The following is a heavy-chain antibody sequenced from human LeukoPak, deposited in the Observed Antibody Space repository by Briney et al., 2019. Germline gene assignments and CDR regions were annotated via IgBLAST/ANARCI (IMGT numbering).Heavy chain of an antibody. CDR2: IYSGGST. CDR1: GFTVSSNY. CDR3: ARSFPVTGDFAY. V-gene: IGHV3-66*01. Sequence: GGSLRLSCAASGFTVSSNYMSWVRQAPGKGLEWVSVIYSGGSTYYADSVKGRFTISRDNSKNTLYLQMNGLRAEDTAVYYCARSFPVTGDFAYWGQGTLVTAPS. J-gene: IGHJ4*02. D-gene: IGHD4-17*01.